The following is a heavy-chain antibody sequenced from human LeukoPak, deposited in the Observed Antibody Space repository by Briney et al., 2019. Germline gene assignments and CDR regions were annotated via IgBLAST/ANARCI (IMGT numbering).Heavy chain of an antibody. CDR2: IIPIFGTA. V-gene: IGHV1-69*05. CDR1: GGTFSSYA. D-gene: IGHD6-13*01. Sequence: SVKVSCKASGGTFSSYAISWVRPAPGQGLEWMGRIIPIFGTANYAQKFQGRVTITTDESTSTAYMELSSLSSEDTAVYSCAAAGRDSSSWYWWYFDYWGQGTLVTVSS. CDR3: AAAGRDSSSWYWWYFDY. J-gene: IGHJ4*02.